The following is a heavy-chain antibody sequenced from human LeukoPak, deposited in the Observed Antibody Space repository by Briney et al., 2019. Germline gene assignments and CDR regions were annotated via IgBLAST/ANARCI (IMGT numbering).Heavy chain of an antibody. D-gene: IGHD6-13*01. Sequence: GGSLRLSCAASGFTFSDFYMSWIRQGPGKGLEWLSYISSSGTYTNYADSVKGRFTISRDNAKNSLYLQMNSLRAEDTAVYYCARSIAAAGYHDHWGQGTLVTVSS. J-gene: IGHJ4*02. CDR1: GFTFSDFY. CDR2: ISSSGTYT. CDR3: ARSIAAAGYHDH. V-gene: IGHV3-11*03.